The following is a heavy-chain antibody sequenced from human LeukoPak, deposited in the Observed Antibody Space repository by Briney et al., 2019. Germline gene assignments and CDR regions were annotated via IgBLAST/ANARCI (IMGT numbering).Heavy chain of an antibody. J-gene: IGHJ3*02. CDR1: GYTFTSYG. CDR2: ISAYNGNT. D-gene: IGHD5-12*01. V-gene: IGHV1-18*01. CDR3: ARDQEWLRPNAFDI. Sequence: GASVKVSCKASGYTFTSYGISWVRQAPGQGLEWMGWISAYNGNTNYAQKLQGRVTMTTDTSTSTAYMELRSLRSDDTAVYYCARDQEWLRPNAFDIWSQGTMVTVSS.